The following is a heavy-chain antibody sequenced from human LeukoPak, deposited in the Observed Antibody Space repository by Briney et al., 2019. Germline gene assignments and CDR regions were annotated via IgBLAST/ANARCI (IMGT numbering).Heavy chain of an antibody. J-gene: IGHJ5*02. CDR3: ARQRYCSSTSCSGWFDP. CDR2: IYHSGST. CDR1: GYSISSGYY. Sequence: SETLSLTCAVSGYSISSGYYWGWIRQPPGKGLEWIGSIYHSGSTYYNPSLKSRVTISVDTSKNQFSLKLSYVTAADTAVYYCARQRYCSSTSCSGWFDPWGQGTLVTVSS. V-gene: IGHV4-38-2*01. D-gene: IGHD2-2*01.